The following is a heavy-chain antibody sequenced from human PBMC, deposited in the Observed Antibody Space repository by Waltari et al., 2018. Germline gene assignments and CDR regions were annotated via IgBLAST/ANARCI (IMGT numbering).Heavy chain of an antibody. V-gene: IGHV3-23*01. CDR2: ITRPATP. J-gene: IGHJ4*02. CDR3: AKDHPSDGWPAFDS. D-gene: IGHD6-19*01. CDR1: GFSIGTSA. Sequence: LEAGGGLAQPGGSLRHSCAASGFSIGTSAMRWVRQAPGKGLEWVSSITRPATPSSAVSVMCRFIISRDDSDNTVHLQMNGLNADDTATYYCAKDHPSDGWPAFDSWGQGTPVLVSS.